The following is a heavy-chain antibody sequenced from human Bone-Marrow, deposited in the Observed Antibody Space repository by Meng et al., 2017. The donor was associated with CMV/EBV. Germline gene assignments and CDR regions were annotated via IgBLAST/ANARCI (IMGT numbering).Heavy chain of an antibody. CDR1: GYSISGGYY. CDR3: ASAGKDIVIVPADNTYYFYGMDV. D-gene: IGHD2-2*01. Sequence: SETLSLTCTVSGYSISGGYYWCWIRQPPGKGLELMGGIYHRGNTYYNPSVKSRVTVSVDTSKNQFSLNLSAVSAADTAVYYCASAGKDIVIVPADNTYYFYGMDVWGQGTTVTVSS. V-gene: IGHV4-38-2*02. J-gene: IGHJ6*02. CDR2: IYHRGNT.